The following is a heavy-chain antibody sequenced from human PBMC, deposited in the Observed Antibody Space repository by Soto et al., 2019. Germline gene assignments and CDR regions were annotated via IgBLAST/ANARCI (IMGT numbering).Heavy chain of an antibody. CDR1: GYTFTSYA. CDR2: INTNTGNP. Sequence: QVQLVQSGSELKKPGASVKVSCKASGYTFTSYAMNWVRQAPGQGLEWMGWINTNTGNPTYAQGFTGRFVFSLDTSVSTEYLQICSLKAEATAVYYCAREIGYCISTSCYAGNYYYGMDVWGQGTTVTVSS. D-gene: IGHD2-2*01. CDR3: AREIGYCISTSCYAGNYYYGMDV. V-gene: IGHV7-4-1*01. J-gene: IGHJ6*01.